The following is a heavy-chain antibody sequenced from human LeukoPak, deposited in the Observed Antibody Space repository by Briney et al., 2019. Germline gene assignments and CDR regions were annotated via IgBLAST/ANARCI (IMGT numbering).Heavy chain of an antibody. Sequence: GGSLRLSCAASGFTFSSYAMHWVRQAPGKGLEYVSAISSTGTSTYYANSVKGRFTISRDNSKNTLYLQMNSLTAEDTAVYYCARDRRGDSYGPLDSWGQGTLVTVSS. CDR2: ISSTGTST. V-gene: IGHV3-64*01. CDR1: GFTFSSYA. D-gene: IGHD5-18*01. J-gene: IGHJ4*02. CDR3: ARDRRGDSYGPLDS.